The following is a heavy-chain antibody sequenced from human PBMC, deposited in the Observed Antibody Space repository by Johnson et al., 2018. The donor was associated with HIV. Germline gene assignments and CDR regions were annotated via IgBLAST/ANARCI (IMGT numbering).Heavy chain of an antibody. D-gene: IGHD3-3*01. CDR1: GFSFSNAW. V-gene: IGHV3-15*01. CDR2: IKTKTDGGTT. Sequence: MQLVESGGGVVQPGRFLRLFCAASGFSFSNAWMSWVRQAPGKGLEWVGRIKTKTDGGTTDYAAPVKGRFTISRDDSENMLYLQMNSLKTEDTAMYYCTTVLQFLEWNIYDAFDIWGQGTMVTVSS. CDR3: TTVLQFLEWNIYDAFDI. J-gene: IGHJ3*02.